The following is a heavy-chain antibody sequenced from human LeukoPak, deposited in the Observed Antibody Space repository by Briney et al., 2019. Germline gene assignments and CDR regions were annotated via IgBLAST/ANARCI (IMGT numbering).Heavy chain of an antibody. D-gene: IGHD3-22*01. V-gene: IGHV3-11*06. CDR2: INIGGTNT. CDR1: GFTFNDYY. Sequence: GGSLRLSCAASGFTFNDYYMSWIRQAPGKGLEWLSYINIGGTNTHYADSVKGRFTISRDNAKNSLYLQMNSLRAEDTAVYYCAREGYYYDSSGFYWGQGTLVTVSS. CDR3: AREGYYYDSSGFY. J-gene: IGHJ4*02.